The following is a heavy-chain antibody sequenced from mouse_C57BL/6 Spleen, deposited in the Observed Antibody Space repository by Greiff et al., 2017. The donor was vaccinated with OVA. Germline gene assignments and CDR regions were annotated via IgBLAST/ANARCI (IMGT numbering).Heavy chain of an antibody. Sequence: EVKLVESGGGLVKPGGSLKLSCAASGFTFSDYGMHWVRQAPEKGLEWVAYISSGSSTIYYADTVKGRFTISRDNAKNTLFLQMTSLRSEDTAMDYCARDYGSSYGYFDVWGTGTTVTVSS. D-gene: IGHD1-1*01. V-gene: IGHV5-17*01. J-gene: IGHJ1*03. CDR2: ISSGSSTI. CDR3: ARDYGSSYGYFDV. CDR1: GFTFSDYG.